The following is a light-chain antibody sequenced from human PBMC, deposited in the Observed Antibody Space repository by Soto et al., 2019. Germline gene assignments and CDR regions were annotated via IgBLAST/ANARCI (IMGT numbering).Light chain of an antibody. V-gene: IGLV1-40*01. J-gene: IGLJ2*01. CDR1: SSNIGAGYN. CDR3: QSYDSSLSGHVV. Sequence: QCVLTQPPSVSGAPGQRVTISCTGSSSNIGAGYNVHWYQQLPGTAPKLLIYSNSNRPSGVPDRFSGSKSGTSASLAITGLQAEDEADYYCQSYDSSLSGHVVFGGGTKVTVL. CDR2: SNS.